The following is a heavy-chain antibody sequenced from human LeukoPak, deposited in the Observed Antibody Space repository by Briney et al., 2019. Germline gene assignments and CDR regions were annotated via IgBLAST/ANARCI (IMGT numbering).Heavy chain of an antibody. Sequence: SETLSLTCAVYGGSFSGYYWSWIRQPPGKGLEWIGEINHSGSTNYNPSLKSRVTISVDTSKNQFSLKLSSVTAADTAVYYCARHRSASRIVVVIPYYFDYWGQGTLVTVSS. D-gene: IGHD3-22*01. CDR2: INHSGST. J-gene: IGHJ4*02. CDR3: ARHRSASRIVVVIPYYFDY. V-gene: IGHV4-34*01. CDR1: GGSFSGYY.